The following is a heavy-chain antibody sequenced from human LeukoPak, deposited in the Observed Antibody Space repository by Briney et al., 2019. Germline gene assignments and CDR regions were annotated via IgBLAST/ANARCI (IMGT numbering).Heavy chain of an antibody. J-gene: IGHJ2*01. V-gene: IGHV4-59*01. Sequence: SETLSLTCTVSGGSISSYYWSWIRQPPGKGLEWIGYIYYSGSTNYIPSLKRRVTISVDTSKKQFSLKLSSVTAADTAVYYCARADCGGDCYSYINWYFDLWGRGTLVSVSS. D-gene: IGHD2-21*01. CDR1: GGSISSYY. CDR2: IYYSGST. CDR3: ARADCGGDCYSYINWYFDL.